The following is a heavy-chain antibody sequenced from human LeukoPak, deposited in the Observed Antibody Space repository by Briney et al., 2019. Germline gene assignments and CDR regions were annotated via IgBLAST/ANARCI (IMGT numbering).Heavy chain of an antibody. V-gene: IGHV3-15*01. J-gene: IGHJ4*02. D-gene: IGHD1-14*01. Sequence: GGSLRLSCAASGLTFNKAWMGWVRQAPGKGLENIGRIKSKTDGGTTDYAAPVKGRFTISRDDSKNTLYLQMNSLKTEDTAVYYCTTGGPPRRSYYFDYWGQGTLVTVSS. CDR1: GLTFNKAW. CDR3: TTGGPPRRSYYFDY. CDR2: IKSKTDGGTT.